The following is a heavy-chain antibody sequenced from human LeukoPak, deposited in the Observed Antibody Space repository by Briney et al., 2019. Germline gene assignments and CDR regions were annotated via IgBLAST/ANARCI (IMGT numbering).Heavy chain of an antibody. D-gene: IGHD2-15*01. J-gene: IGHJ5*02. V-gene: IGHV4-34*01. CDR2: INHSGST. CDR3: ATSVTNCSGGSCHNWFDP. CDR1: GGSFSGYY. Sequence: SETLSLTCAVYGGSFSGYYWSWIRQPPGKGLEWIGEINHSGSTNYNPSLKSRVTLSVDTSKNQFSLKLSSVTAADTAVYYCATSVTNCSGGSCHNWFDPWGQGTLVTVSS.